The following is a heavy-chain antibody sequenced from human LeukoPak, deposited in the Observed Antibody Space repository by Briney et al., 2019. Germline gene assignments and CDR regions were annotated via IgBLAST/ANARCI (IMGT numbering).Heavy chain of an antibody. CDR1: GGSISSYY. CDR2: IYTSGST. V-gene: IGHV4-4*07. Sequence: SGTLSLTCTVSGGSISSYYWSWIRQPAGKGLEWIGRIYTSGSTNYNPFLKSRVTMSVDTSKNQFSLKLSSVTAADTAVYYCATTVVVPAANYFDYWGQGTLVTVSS. J-gene: IGHJ4*02. D-gene: IGHD2-2*01. CDR3: ATTVVVPAANYFDY.